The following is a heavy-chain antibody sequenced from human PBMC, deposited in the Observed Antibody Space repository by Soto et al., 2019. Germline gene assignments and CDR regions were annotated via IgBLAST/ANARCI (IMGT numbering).Heavy chain of an antibody. CDR1: GFTVSSNY. CDR2: IYSGGST. V-gene: IGHV3-53*01. Sequence: GGSLRLSCAASGFTVSSNYMSWVRQAPGKGLEWVSVIYSGGSTYYADSVKGRFTISRDNSKNTLYLQKNSLRAEDTAVYYCARGELEPTIFDYWGQGTLVTVSS. CDR3: ARGELEPTIFDY. J-gene: IGHJ4*02. D-gene: IGHD1-1*01.